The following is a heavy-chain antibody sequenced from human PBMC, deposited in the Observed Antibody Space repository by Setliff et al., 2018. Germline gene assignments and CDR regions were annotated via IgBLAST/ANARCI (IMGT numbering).Heavy chain of an antibody. CDR2: ISDDGRNE. J-gene: IGHJ5*02. CDR1: GFTVSSFS. CDR3: ARGQFRNSGGLYS. V-gene: IGHV3-30*03. D-gene: IGHD1-7*01. Sequence: PGGSLRLSCAASGFTVSSFSMHWVRQAPVKGLDWVATISDDGRNEFYADSVKGRFTVFRDNSKNTLYVQMSSLRADDPAMYYCARGQFRNSGGLYSWGQGTLVTVSS.